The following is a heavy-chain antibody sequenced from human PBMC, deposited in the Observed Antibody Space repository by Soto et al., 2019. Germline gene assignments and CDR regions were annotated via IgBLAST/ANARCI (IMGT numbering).Heavy chain of an antibody. D-gene: IGHD2-2*01. CDR2: IYYSGST. J-gene: IGHJ5*02. Sequence: SETLSLTCTVSGGSISSGGYYWSWIRQHPGKGLEWIGYIYYSGSTYYNPSLKSRVTISVDTSKNQFSLKLSSVAAADTAVYYCARTNLGYCSSTSCYKEYNWFDPWGQGTLVTVSS. CDR1: GGSISSGGYY. CDR3: ARTNLGYCSSTSCYKEYNWFDP. V-gene: IGHV4-31*03.